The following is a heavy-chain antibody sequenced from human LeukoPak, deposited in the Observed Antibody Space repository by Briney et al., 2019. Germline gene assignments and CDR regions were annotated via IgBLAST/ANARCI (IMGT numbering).Heavy chain of an antibody. CDR2: ISSTSTYI. D-gene: IGHD2-2*01. CDR3: ARDPSAVPTAVNWFDP. Sequence: GGSLRLSCVASGFSFSSYSMNWVRQAPGKGLEWVSSISSTSTYIYYTDSVKGRFTISRDNDKNSLYLQMDSLRAGDTAVYYCARDPSAVPTAVNWFDPWGQGTLVTVSS. CDR1: GFSFSSYS. J-gene: IGHJ5*02. V-gene: IGHV3-21*06.